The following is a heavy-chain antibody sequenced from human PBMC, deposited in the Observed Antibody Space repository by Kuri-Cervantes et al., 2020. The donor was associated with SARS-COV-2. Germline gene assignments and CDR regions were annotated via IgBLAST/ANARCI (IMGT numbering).Heavy chain of an antibody. V-gene: IGHV3-48*02. Sequence: GESLKTSCAASGFTFSSYSMNWVRQAPGKGLEWVSSISSSSSTIYYADSVKGRFTIFRDNAKNSLYLQMNGLRDEDTAVYYCAREAPCRIVGAICYGMDVWGQGTTVTVSS. J-gene: IGHJ6*02. CDR3: AREAPCRIVGAICYGMDV. CDR2: ISSSSSTI. D-gene: IGHD1-26*01. CDR1: GFTFSSYS.